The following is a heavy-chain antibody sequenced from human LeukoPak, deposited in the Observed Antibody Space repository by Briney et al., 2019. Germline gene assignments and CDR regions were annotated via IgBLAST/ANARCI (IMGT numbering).Heavy chain of an antibody. CDR1: GFTFSSYG. CDR2: IYSGGST. CDR3: ARTRWDSSGWTRDVDFDY. V-gene: IGHV3-66*01. J-gene: IGHJ4*02. Sequence: HPGGSLRLSCAASGFTFSSYGMHWVRQAPGKGLEWVSVIYSGGSTYYADSVKGRFTISRDNSKNTLYLQMNSLRAEDTAVYYCARTRWDSSGWTRDVDFDYWGQGTLVTVSS. D-gene: IGHD6-19*01.